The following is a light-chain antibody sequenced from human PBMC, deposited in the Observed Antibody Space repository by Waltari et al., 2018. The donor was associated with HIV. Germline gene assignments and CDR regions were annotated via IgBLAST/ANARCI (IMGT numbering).Light chain of an antibody. J-gene: IGLJ2*01. CDR3: SSYTSSGPRYVL. CDR1: SGDAGGYNF. Sequence: SALTQPASVSRSPGPSITTSCSGTSGDAGGYNFISWYQKHPVKAPKLIIYNVSRRPSGVSIRFSDSRSANTASLTISGLQVEDEADYFCSSYTSSGPRYVLFGGGTRLTVL. CDR2: NVS. V-gene: IGLV2-14*03.